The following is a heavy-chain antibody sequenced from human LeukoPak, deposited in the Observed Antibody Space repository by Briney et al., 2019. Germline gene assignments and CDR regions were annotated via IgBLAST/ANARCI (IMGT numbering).Heavy chain of an antibody. CDR3: AKDFGSAWSRLFY. D-gene: IGHD6-19*01. J-gene: IGHJ4*02. CDR1: GFTFSSYA. CDR2: ISGSGDTT. V-gene: IGHV3-23*01. Sequence: GGSLRLSCAASGFTFSSYAMHWVRQAPGKGLEWVSAISGSGDTTYYADSVKGRFSISRDNSKNTLSLQMHTLRAEDTAVYFCAKDFGSAWSRLFYWGQGTLVTVSS.